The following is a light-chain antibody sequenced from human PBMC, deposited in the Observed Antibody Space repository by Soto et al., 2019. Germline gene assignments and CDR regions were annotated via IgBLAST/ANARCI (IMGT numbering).Light chain of an antibody. CDR1: NIGSKS. CDR2: YDS. Sequence: SYELTQPPSVSVAPGKTARITCGGNNIGSKSVHWYQQKPGQAPVLVIYYDSDRPSGIPERFSGSNSGNTATLTISRAEAGDEADYYCQVWDSSSDFVVFGGGTKLTVL. J-gene: IGLJ2*01. V-gene: IGLV3-21*04. CDR3: QVWDSSSDFVV.